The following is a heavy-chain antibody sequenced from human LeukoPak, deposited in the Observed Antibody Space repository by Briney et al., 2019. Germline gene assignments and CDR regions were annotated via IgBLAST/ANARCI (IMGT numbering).Heavy chain of an antibody. Sequence: GGSLRLSCAASGFTFNNYVMSWVRQAPGKGPEWVSAISTSGEKTFYANSVKGRFTISRDNSENTLYLHMNSLGAEDTAVYYCARDRVGSIVFDNWGQGTLVTVSS. V-gene: IGHV3-23*01. CDR1: GFTFNNYV. J-gene: IGHJ4*02. D-gene: IGHD2-15*01. CDR3: ARDRVGSIVFDN. CDR2: ISTSGEKT.